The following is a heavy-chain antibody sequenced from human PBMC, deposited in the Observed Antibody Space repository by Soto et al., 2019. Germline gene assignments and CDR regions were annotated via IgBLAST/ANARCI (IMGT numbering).Heavy chain of an antibody. CDR3: ARSPGYYFDY. CDR2: IYYSGIT. J-gene: IGHJ4*02. Sequence: SETLSLTCTVSGGSIGSGGYYWSWIRQHPGKGLEWIGYIYYSGITYYNPSLKSRVTISVDTSKNQFSLKLSSVTAADTAVYYCARSPGYYFDYWGQGTLVTVS. CDR1: GGSIGSGGYY. V-gene: IGHV4-31*03.